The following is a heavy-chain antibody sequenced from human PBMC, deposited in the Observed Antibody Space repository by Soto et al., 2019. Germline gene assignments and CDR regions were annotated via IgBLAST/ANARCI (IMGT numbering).Heavy chain of an antibody. Sequence: GASVKVSCKASGYTFTGYYMHWVRQAPGQGPEWMGWINPNSGGTNYAQKFQGRVTMTRDTSISTAYMELSRLRSDDTAVYYCARHLTAVDYYGMDVWGQGTTVTVSS. J-gene: IGHJ6*02. CDR2: INPNSGGT. CDR1: GYTFTGYY. CDR3: ARHLTAVDYYGMDV. V-gene: IGHV1-2*02.